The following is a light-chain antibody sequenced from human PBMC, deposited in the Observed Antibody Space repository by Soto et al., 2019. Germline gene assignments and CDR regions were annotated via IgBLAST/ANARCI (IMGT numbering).Light chain of an antibody. Sequence: LQMTQSLSSLSASTGDKVIITCRASQGISSYLAWYQQKPGKAPKLLIYAASTLQSGVPSRFSGSGSATDFTLTISCLQSEDFATYYCQQYYSYPRTFGHGTNLDIK. J-gene: IGKJ1*01. CDR2: AAS. CDR1: QGISSY. V-gene: IGKV1-8*01. CDR3: QQYYSYPRT.